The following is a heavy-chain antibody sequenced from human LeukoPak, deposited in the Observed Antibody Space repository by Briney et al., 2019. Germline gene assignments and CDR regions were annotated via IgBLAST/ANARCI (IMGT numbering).Heavy chain of an antibody. CDR2: IYYSGST. J-gene: IGHJ4*02. D-gene: IGHD1-1*01. CDR3: ARDDGLGTFDY. V-gene: IGHV4-39*07. CDR1: GGSISSSSYY. Sequence: PSETLSLTCTVSGGSISSSSYYWGWVRHPAGKGLEWIGSIYYSGSTYYNPSLKSRVTISVDTSKNQFSLKLSSVTAADTAVYYCARDDGLGTFDYWGQGTLVTVSS.